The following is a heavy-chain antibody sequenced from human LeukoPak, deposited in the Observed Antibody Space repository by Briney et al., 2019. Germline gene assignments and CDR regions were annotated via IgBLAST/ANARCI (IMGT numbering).Heavy chain of an antibody. J-gene: IGHJ5*02. D-gene: IGHD2-2*01. CDR3: ARRLKSQLLENWFDP. CDR1: GYSFTSYW. V-gene: IGHV5-51*01. Sequence: GESLKISCKGSGYSFTSYWIGWVRQMPGRGLEWMGIIYPGDSDTRYSPSFQGQVTISADKSISTAYLQWSSLKASDTAMYYCARRLKSQLLENWFDPWGQGTLVTVSS. CDR2: IYPGDSDT.